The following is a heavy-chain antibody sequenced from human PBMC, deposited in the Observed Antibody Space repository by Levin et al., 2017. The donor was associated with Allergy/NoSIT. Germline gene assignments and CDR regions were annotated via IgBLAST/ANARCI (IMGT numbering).Heavy chain of an antibody. D-gene: IGHD2-2*01. CDR3: ARAGVVPGYISFLIGD. J-gene: IGHJ4*02. CDR2: ISHDGNNQ. V-gene: IGHV3-30-3*01. CDR1: GFTFSSYA. Sequence: QPGGSLRLSCAASGFTFSSYAMHWVRQAPGKGLEWLAVISHDGNNQFSADSVKARFSISRDNSNNTLFLQMNSLRAEDTAVYYCARAGVVPGYISFLIGDWGQGALVTVSS.